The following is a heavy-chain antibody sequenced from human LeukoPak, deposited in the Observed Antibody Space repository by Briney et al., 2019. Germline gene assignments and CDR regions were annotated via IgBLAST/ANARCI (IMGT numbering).Heavy chain of an antibody. V-gene: IGHV4-39*01. CDR3: ARQDVRYRSSWWG. CDR1: GGSISSSSYY. D-gene: IGHD6-13*01. CDR2: IYYSGST. Sequence: SETLSLTCTVSGGSISSSSYYWGWIRQRPGKGLEWIVSIYYSGSTYYNPSLTSRVTISVYTTKNQFSLKLSSVTAADTAVYYCARQDVRYRSSWWGWGQGTLVTVSS. J-gene: IGHJ4*02.